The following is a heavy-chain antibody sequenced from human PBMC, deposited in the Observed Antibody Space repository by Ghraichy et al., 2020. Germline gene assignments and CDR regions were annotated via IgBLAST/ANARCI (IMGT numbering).Heavy chain of an antibody. V-gene: IGHV4-61*01. CDR3: ARCPAAAGTLDY. J-gene: IGHJ4*02. CDR2: IYYSGST. Sequence: TLSLTCTVSGGSVSSGSYYWSWIRQPPGKGLEWIGYIYYSGSTNYNPSLKSRVTISVDTSKNQFSLKLSSVTAADTAVYYCARCPAAAGTLDYWGQGTLVTVSS. CDR1: GGSVSSGSYY. D-gene: IGHD6-13*01.